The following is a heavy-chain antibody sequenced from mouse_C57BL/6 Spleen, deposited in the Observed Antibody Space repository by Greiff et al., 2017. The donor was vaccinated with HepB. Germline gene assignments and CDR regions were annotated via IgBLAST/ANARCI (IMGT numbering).Heavy chain of an antibody. V-gene: IGHV1-64*01. CDR3: AREEIYYDYDAWFAY. CDR1: GYTFTSYW. D-gene: IGHD2-4*01. Sequence: QVQLQQSGAELVKPGASVKLSCKASGYTFTSYWMHWVKQRPGQGLEWIGMIHPNSGSTNYNEKFKSKATLTVDKSSSTAYMQLSSLTSEDSAVYYCAREEIYYDYDAWFAYWGQGTLVTVSA. J-gene: IGHJ3*01. CDR2: IHPNSGST.